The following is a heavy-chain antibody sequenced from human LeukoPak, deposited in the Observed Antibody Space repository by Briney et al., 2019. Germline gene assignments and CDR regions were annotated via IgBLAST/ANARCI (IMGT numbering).Heavy chain of an antibody. J-gene: IGHJ4*02. D-gene: IGHD3-22*01. V-gene: IGHV3-48*03. Sequence: GGSLRLSCAASGFTFSSYEMNWVRQAPGKGLEWVSYISSSGSTIYYADSVKGRFTISRDNSKNTLYLQMNSLRAEDTAVYYCARDGDSSGYYYLDYWGQGTLVTVSS. CDR2: ISSSGSTI. CDR3: ARDGDSSGYYYLDY. CDR1: GFTFSSYE.